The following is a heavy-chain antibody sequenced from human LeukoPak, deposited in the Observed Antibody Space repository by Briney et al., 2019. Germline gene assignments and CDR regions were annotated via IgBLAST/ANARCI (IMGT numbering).Heavy chain of an antibody. CDR3: ARQRSSYYFDS. Sequence: GGSLRLSCAASGFTFSDYYMSWIRQAPGKGLEWVSYISSSGSTIYYADSVKGRFTISRDNAKNSLYLQMNSLRAEDTAVYFCARQRSSYYFDSWGQGTLVTVSS. D-gene: IGHD6-19*01. CDR1: GFTFSDYY. CDR2: ISSSGSTI. J-gene: IGHJ4*02. V-gene: IGHV3-11*01.